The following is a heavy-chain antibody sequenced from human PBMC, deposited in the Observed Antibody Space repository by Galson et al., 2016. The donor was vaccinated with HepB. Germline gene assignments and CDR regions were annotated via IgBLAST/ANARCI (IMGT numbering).Heavy chain of an antibody. CDR3: ARHFPGGITRGFDY. CDR1: GDSISTPHW. CDR2: IHQSGTT. D-gene: IGHD1-14*01. V-gene: IGHV4-4*02. J-gene: IGHJ4*02. Sequence: SETLSLTCTVSGDSISTPHWWSWVRQPPGKGLEWIGEIHQSGTTHYHPSLMSRVAMSIDQSKDQLSLVLTSVRAADTAVYFCARHFPGGITRGFDYWGRGALVTVSS.